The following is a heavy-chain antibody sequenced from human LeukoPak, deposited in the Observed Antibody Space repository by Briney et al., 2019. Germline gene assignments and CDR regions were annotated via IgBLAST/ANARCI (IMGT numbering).Heavy chain of an antibody. CDR2: IYYSGST. CDR3: ARASFGESLVDY. D-gene: IGHD3-10*01. J-gene: IGHJ4*02. CDR1: GGSISSYY. V-gene: IGHV4-59*01. Sequence: PSETLSLTCTVSGGSISSYYWSWIRQPPGKGLKWIGYIYYSGSTNYNPSLKSRVTISVDTSKNQFSLKLSSVTAADTAVYYCARASFGESLVDYWGQGTLVTVSS.